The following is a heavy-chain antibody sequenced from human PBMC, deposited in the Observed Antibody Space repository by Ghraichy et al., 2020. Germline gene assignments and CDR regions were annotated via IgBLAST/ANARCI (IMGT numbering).Heavy chain of an antibody. D-gene: IGHD2-21*02. Sequence: SETLSLTCAVSGGSFSGYYWSWIRQPPGKGLEWIGEINHSGSTNYNPSLKSRITISIDTSNNQFSLKLSSVTAADTAVYYCAIPPRYCGGDCYYFDYWGQGTLVTVSS. V-gene: IGHV4-34*01. J-gene: IGHJ4*02. CDR3: AIPPRYCGGDCYYFDY. CDR1: GGSFSGYY. CDR2: INHSGST.